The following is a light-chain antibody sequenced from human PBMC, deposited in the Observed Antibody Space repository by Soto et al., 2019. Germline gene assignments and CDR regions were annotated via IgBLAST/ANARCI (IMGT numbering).Light chain of an antibody. CDR1: QGISSA. J-gene: IGKJ3*01. CDR2: DAS. CDR3: QQFNSYPLIT. Sequence: AIQLTQSPSSLSASVGDRVTITCRASQGISSALAWYQQKPGKAPKLLIYDASSLESGVPSRFSGSGSRTDFSLTISSLQPEDFATYYCQQFNSYPLITFGPGTKVDIK. V-gene: IGKV1-13*02.